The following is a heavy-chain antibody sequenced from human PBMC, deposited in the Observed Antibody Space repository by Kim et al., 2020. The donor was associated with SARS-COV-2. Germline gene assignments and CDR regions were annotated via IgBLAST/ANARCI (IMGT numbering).Heavy chain of an antibody. J-gene: IGHJ4*02. V-gene: IGHV3-9*01. D-gene: IGHD3-10*01. CDR1: GFTFDDYA. CDR2: ISWNSGSI. CDR3: AKAETYYYGSGSSDY. Sequence: GGSLRLSCAASGFTFDDYAMHWVRQAPGKGLEWVSGISWNSGSIGYADSVKGRFTISRDNAKNSLYLQMNSLRAEDTALYYCAKAETYYYGSGSSDYWGQGALVTVSS.